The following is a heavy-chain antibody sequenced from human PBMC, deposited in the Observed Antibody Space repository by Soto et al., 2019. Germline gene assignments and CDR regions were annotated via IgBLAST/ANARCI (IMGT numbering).Heavy chain of an antibody. CDR3: ARVLPPFDP. Sequence: ASVKVSCKASGYTFTSYAMHWVRQAPGQRLEWMGWINAGNGNIKYSQKFQGRVTMTTDTSTSTAYMELRSLRSDDTAVYYCARVLPPFDPWGQGTLVTVSS. J-gene: IGHJ5*02. V-gene: IGHV1-3*01. CDR2: INAGNGNI. CDR1: GYTFTSYA.